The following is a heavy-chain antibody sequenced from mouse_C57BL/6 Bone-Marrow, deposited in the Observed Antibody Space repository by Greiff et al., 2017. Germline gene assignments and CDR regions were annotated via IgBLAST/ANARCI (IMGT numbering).Heavy chain of an antibody. J-gene: IGHJ2*01. V-gene: IGHV14-4*01. CDR1: GFNIKDDY. Sequence: VQLQQSGAELVRPGASVKLSCTASGFNIKDDYMHWVKQRPEQGLEWIGWIDPENGDTEYASKFQGKATITADTSSNTAYLQLSSLTSEDTAVYYCTTYLYGSSVDYWGQGTTLTVSS. D-gene: IGHD1-1*01. CDR3: TTYLYGSSVDY. CDR2: IDPENGDT.